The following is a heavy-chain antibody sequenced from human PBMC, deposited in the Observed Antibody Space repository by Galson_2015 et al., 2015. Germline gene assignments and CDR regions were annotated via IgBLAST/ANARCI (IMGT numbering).Heavy chain of an antibody. J-gene: IGHJ4*02. CDR2: ISGSGGST. V-gene: IGHV3-23*01. CDR3: AKPRGYSYGRFDY. Sequence: SLRLSCAASGFTFSSYAMSWVRQAPGKGLEWVSAISGSGGSTYYADSVKGRFTISRDNSKNTLYLQMNSLRAEDTAVYYCAKPRGYSYGRFDYWGQGTPVTVSS. CDR1: GFTFSSYA. D-gene: IGHD5-18*01.